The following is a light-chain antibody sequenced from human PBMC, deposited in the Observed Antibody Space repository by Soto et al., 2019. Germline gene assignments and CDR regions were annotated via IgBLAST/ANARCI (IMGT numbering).Light chain of an antibody. CDR3: QQLNSYPVT. J-gene: IGKJ1*01. V-gene: IGKV1-9*01. CDR1: QGISSY. CDR2: AAS. Sequence: TQSPSFLSASVGDRVTITCRASQGISSYLAWYQQKPGKAHKXLIYAASTLQSGVPSRFSGSGSGTELTITISSLQPEDFATYYCQQLNSYPVTFGQGTKVDI.